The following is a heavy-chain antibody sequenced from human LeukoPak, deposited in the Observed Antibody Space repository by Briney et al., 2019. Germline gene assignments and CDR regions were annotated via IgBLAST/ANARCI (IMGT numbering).Heavy chain of an antibody. CDR1: EFTFSNYE. V-gene: IGHV3-48*03. Sequence: GGSLRLSCAASEFTFSNYEMNWVRQAPGKGLEWVSYISHSGTTIYYADSVKGRFTISRDSAKNSLYLQMNSLRVEDTAVYYCARGAPYCYYHGMEVWGQGTTVTVSS. CDR2: ISHSGTTI. J-gene: IGHJ6*02. CDR3: ARGAPYCYYHGMEV.